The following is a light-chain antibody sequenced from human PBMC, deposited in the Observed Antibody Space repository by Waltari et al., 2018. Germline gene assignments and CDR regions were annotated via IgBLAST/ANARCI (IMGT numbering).Light chain of an antibody. CDR3: QRYGSSPLVS. CDR2: GAS. J-gene: IGKJ3*01. Sequence: EIVLTQSPGTLSLSPGERATLSCRASQSVTSNYLAWYQQKPGQPPSLLIYGASTRATGIADRFSGSGSGTDFTLTISSVEPEDFAVYYCQRYGSSPLVSFGPGTKVDIK. V-gene: IGKV3-20*01. CDR1: QSVTSNY.